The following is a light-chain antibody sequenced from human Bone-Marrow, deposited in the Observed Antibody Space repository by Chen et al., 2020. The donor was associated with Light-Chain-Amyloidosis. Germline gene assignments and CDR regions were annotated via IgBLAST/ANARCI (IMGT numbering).Light chain of an antibody. J-gene: IGLJ2*01. V-gene: IGLV3-25*03. CDR3: QSADSSGTYEVI. CDR1: DLPTKY. Sequence: SYELTQPPSVSVSPGQTARITCSGDDLPTKYAYWCQQKPGQAPVLVIHRDTERPSGISERFAGSSSGTTATLTISGVQAEDEADYHCQSADSSGTYEVIFGGGTKLTV. CDR2: RDT.